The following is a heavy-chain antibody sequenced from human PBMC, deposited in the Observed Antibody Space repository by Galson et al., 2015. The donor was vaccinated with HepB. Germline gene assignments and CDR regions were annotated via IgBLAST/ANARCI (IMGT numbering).Heavy chain of an antibody. J-gene: IGHJ5*02. CDR1: GFTFSIYG. CDR3: ARDRAMSTANWFDP. V-gene: IGHV3-33*08. Sequence: SLRLSCAASGFTFSIYGMQWVRQAPGKGLEWVGFIWNDGSNNNYADSVKGRFTISRDNSKSTLYLQMSSLRVEDTAMYYCARDRAMSTANWFDPWGQGTLVTVSS. CDR2: IWNDGSNN. D-gene: IGHD4-11*01.